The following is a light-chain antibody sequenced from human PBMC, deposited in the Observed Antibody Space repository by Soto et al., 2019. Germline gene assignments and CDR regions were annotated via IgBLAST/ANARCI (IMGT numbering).Light chain of an antibody. CDR1: SIDVGTYTL. CDR3: CSYAGSKTFVV. J-gene: IGLJ2*01. V-gene: IGLV2-23*02. CDR2: EVT. Sequence: QSVLTQPASVSGSPGQSITISCTGTSIDVGTYTLVSWYRRYPGKAPKLLLYEVTKLPSGVSNRFSGSKSGNTASLTISGLQAEDEADYFCCSYAGSKTFVVFGGGTKVTVL.